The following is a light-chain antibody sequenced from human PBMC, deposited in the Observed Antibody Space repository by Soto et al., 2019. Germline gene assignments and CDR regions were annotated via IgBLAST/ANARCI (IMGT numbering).Light chain of an antibody. V-gene: IGKV1-5*01. CDR2: EAS. CDR1: QSISSW. J-gene: IGKJ1*01. Sequence: DIQMTQSPSTLSASVGDRVTITCRASQSISSWLAWYQQKPGKAPKLLIYEASKLQSGVPSRFRGSGSGTEFTLTISSLQPEDVAAYYCQNCSSAPQTFGQGTKVDIK. CDR3: QNCSSAPQT.